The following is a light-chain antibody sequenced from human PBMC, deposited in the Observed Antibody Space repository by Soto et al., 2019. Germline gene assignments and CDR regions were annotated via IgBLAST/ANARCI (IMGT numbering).Light chain of an antibody. V-gene: IGLV2-8*01. CDR3: SSFAVSNSFV. Sequence: QSALAQPPSASGSPGQSVTISCTGTSNDVGGYNYVSWYQQHPGKAPKLMIYEVNKRPSGVPDRFSGSKSGNTASLTVSGLQAEDEAAYYCSSFAVSNSFVFGTGTKVTVL. CDR1: SNDVGGYNY. J-gene: IGLJ1*01. CDR2: EVN.